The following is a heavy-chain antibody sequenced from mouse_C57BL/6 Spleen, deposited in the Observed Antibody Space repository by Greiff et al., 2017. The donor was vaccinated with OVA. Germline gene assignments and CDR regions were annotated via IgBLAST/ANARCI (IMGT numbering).Heavy chain of an antibody. D-gene: IGHD1-1*01. V-gene: IGHV1-80*01. CDR1: GYAFSSYW. J-gene: IGHJ1*03. Sequence: QVQLQQSGAELVKPGASVKISCKASGYAFSSYWMNWVKQRPGKGLEWIGQIYPGDGDTNYNGKFKGKATLTADKSSSTAYMQLSSLTSEDSAVYFCARPSYYGSSYVDWYFDVWGTGTTVTVSS. CDR3: ARPSYYGSSYVDWYFDV. CDR2: IYPGDGDT.